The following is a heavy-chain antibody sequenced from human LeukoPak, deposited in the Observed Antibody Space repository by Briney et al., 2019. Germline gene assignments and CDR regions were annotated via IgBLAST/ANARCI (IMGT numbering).Heavy chain of an antibody. CDR1: GFTFDDYA. J-gene: IGHJ4*02. D-gene: IGHD5-24*01. CDR3: AKEIDRDGYNRFDY. V-gene: IGHV3-9*03. Sequence: GGSLRLSCAASGFTFDDYAMHWVRQAPGKGLEWVSGISWNSGSIGYADSVKGRFTISRDNAKDSLYLQMNSLRAEDMALYYCAKEIDRDGYNRFDYWGQGTLVTVSS. CDR2: ISWNSGSI.